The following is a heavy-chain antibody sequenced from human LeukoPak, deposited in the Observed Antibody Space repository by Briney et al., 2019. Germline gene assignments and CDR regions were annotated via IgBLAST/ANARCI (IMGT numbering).Heavy chain of an antibody. D-gene: IGHD3-10*01. V-gene: IGHV1-8*01. Sequence: ASVEVSCKAFGYTYTRYYINWVRQATGQGLEWMGWMNPNSGNTGNAQKFQGRVTMTRNTSISTAYMELSSLRSEDTAVYYCARGRRDSRQFDYWGQGTLVTVSS. CDR3: ARGRRDSRQFDY. CDR1: GYTYTRYY. J-gene: IGHJ4*02. CDR2: MNPNSGNT.